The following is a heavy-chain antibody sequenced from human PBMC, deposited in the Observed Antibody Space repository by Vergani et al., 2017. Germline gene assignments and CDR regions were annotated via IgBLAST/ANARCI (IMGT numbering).Heavy chain of an antibody. V-gene: IGHV1-46*03. D-gene: IGHD4-17*01. CDR2: INPSGGST. CDR1: GYTFTRYY. Sequence: QVQLVQSGTEVRKPGASVKLSCKTSGYTFTRYYMHCVRQAPGQGLEWMGIINPSGGSTRYAQKFQGRVTMTRDTSTSTVYMELSSLRSEDTAVYYCARAPGYGDLANFDYWGQGTLVTVSS. J-gene: IGHJ4*02. CDR3: ARAPGYGDLANFDY.